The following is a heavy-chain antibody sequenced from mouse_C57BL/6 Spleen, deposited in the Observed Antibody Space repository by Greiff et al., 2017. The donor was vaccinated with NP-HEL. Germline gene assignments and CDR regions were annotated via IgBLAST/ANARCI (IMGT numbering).Heavy chain of an antibody. V-gene: IGHV1-64*01. Sequence: VQLQQPGAELVKPGASVKLSCKASGYTFTSYWMHWVKQRPGQGLEWIGMIHPNSGSTNYNEKFKSKATLTVDKSSSTAYMQHISLTSEDSAVYYCARRKHFWCVHGGKGTRVSVSA. CDR2: IHPNSGST. D-gene: IGHD1-1*02. J-gene: IGHJ3*01. CDR3: ARRKHFWCVH. CDR1: GYTFTSYW.